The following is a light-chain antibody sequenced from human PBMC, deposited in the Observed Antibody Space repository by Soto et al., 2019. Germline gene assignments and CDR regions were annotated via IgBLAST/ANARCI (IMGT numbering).Light chain of an antibody. CDR3: QKEFT. V-gene: IGKV1-27*01. Sequence: DIQMTQSPSSLSASVGDRVTITCRASHGISNYLAWYQQKPGKVPKLLIYAASTLQSGVPSRFSGSGSGTDFTLTISSLQPEDVATYYCQKEFTFCPGNKVDIK. CDR2: AAS. CDR1: HGISNY. J-gene: IGKJ3*01.